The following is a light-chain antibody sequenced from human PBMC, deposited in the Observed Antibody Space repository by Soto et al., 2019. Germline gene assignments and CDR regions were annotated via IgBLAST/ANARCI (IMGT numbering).Light chain of an antibody. Sequence: QSALTQPASVSGSPGQSITISCTGTSSDVGGYNLVSWYQQHPGKAPKLMIYEGSKRPSGVSNRFSGSKSGNTASLTISGLQAEHEADYYCRSYAGSSTPWVFGGRTKVTVL. J-gene: IGLJ3*02. CDR2: EGS. CDR1: SSDVGGYNL. CDR3: RSYAGSSTPWV. V-gene: IGLV2-23*01.